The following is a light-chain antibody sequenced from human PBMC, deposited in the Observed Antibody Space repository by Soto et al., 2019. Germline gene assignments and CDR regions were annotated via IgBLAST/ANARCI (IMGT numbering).Light chain of an antibody. J-gene: IGKJ5*01. CDR2: GAS. CDR3: QQYDSSLIT. V-gene: IGKV3-20*01. Sequence: EIVLTQSPGTLSLSPWERVTLSCRASQSVSNNYLAWYQHKPGQAPRLLMYGASSRATGIPDRFSGSESETDFTLTISRLEPEDFAVYYCQQYDSSLITFGQGTRLEIK. CDR1: QSVSNNY.